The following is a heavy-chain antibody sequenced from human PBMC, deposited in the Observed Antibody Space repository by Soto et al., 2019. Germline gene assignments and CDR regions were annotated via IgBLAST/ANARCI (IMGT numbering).Heavy chain of an antibody. Sequence: LSLTCTVSGGSISSYYWSWIRQPAGKGLEWIGRIYTSGSTNYNPSLKSRVTMSVDTSKNQFSLKLSSVTAADTAVYYCARCYYDSSGYFAGYYYYGMDVWGQGTTVTVSS. D-gene: IGHD3-22*01. CDR2: IYTSGST. V-gene: IGHV4-4*07. CDR1: GGSISSYY. CDR3: ARCYYDSSGYFAGYYYYGMDV. J-gene: IGHJ6*02.